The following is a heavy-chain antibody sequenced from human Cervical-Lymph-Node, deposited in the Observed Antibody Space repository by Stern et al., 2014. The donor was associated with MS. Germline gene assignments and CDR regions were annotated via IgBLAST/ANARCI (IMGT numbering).Heavy chain of an antibody. CDR3: ARDRSGLGDY. J-gene: IGHJ4*02. Sequence: QVQLVQSGGGVVQPGRSLRLSCAASGFTFSDYPMHWVRQTPGKGLEWVAVISYVETDKFYADSVKGRFTISRDKSKNPLYLQMNSLRSEDTAVYHCARDRSGLGDYWGQGTLVTVSS. D-gene: IGHD3/OR15-3a*01. CDR1: GFTFSDYP. CDR2: ISYVETDK. V-gene: IGHV3-30*04.